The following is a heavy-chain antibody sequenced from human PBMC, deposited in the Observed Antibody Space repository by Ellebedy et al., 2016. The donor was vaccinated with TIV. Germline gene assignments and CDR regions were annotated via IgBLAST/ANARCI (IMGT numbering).Heavy chain of an antibody. D-gene: IGHD1-26*01. CDR3: TVQSGSYFY. CDR2: IKSKTDGGTT. V-gene: IGHV3-15*01. J-gene: IGHJ4*02. CDR1: GFTFSNAW. Sequence: GESLKISXAASGFTFSNAWMSWVRQAPGKGLEWVGRIKSKTDGGTTDYAAPVKGRFTISRDDSKNTLYLQMSSLKTEDTAVYYCTVQSGSYFYWGQGTLVTVSS.